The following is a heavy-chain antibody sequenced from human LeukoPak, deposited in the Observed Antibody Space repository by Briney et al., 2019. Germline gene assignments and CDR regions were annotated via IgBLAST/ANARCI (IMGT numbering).Heavy chain of an antibody. D-gene: IGHD5-18*01. Sequence: GGSLRLSCAASGFTFSSYAMHWVRQAPGKGLEYVSAISSNGGSTYYANSVKGRFTISRDNSKNTLYLQMGSLRAEDMAVYYCARERGTGYSSLGYWGQGTLVTVSS. V-gene: IGHV3-64*01. J-gene: IGHJ4*02. CDR3: ARERGTGYSSLGY. CDR2: ISSNGGST. CDR1: GFTFSSYA.